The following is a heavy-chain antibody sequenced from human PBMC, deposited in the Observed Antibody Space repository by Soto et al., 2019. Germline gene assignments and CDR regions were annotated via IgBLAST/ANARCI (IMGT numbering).Heavy chain of an antibody. CDR2: INAGSGNT. V-gene: IGHV1-3*01. D-gene: IGHD2-21*02. Sequence: QVQLVQSGAEVEKPGASVKVSCKASGYTFTNYAIHWVRQAPGQTLEWMGWINAGSGNTRYSQKFQGRVTITRDTFASTAYVELSSLRSEDTAVYYCASDCTGGDCQSRYDSWGQGTQVTVSS. CDR3: ASDCTGGDCQSRYDS. J-gene: IGHJ4*02. CDR1: GYTFTNYA.